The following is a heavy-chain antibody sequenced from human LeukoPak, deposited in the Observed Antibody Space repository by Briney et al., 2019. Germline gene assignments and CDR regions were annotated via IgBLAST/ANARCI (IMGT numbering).Heavy chain of an antibody. CDR2: ISGSGGST. D-gene: IGHD3-10*01. CDR3: AKDGNVLLWFGDPNGAFDI. J-gene: IGHJ3*02. V-gene: IGHV3-23*01. CDR1: GFTFSSYA. Sequence: GASLRLSCAASGFTFSSYAMSWVRQAPGKGLEWVSAISGSGGSTYYADSVKGRFTISRDNSKNTLYLQMNSLRAEDTAVYYCAKDGNVLLWFGDPNGAFDIWGQGTMVTVSS.